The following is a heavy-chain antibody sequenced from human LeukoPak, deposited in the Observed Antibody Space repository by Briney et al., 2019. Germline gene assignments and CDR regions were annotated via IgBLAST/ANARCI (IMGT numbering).Heavy chain of an antibody. V-gene: IGHV4-38-2*02. J-gene: IGHJ4*02. D-gene: IGHD4-23*01. Sequence: SQTLSLTCTVSGYSISSGFYWGWIRQPPGKGLEWIGCINHSGYTDYNPSLKSRVTISVDTSKNQFSLRLSSVTAADTAVYYCARDWDYGGKEGPSDFDYWGQGTLVTVSS. CDR2: INHSGYT. CDR3: ARDWDYGGKEGPSDFDY. CDR1: GYSISSGFY.